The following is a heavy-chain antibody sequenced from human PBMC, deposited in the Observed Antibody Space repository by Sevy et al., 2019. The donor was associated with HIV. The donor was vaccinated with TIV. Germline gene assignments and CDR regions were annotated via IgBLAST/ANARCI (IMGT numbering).Heavy chain of an antibody. Sequence: ASVKVSCKASGFTFASYDIYWVRQATGQGLEWMGWRNTNTGNTGFAQKFQGRVTMTRKTSITTANMERSNLRSEDTAMYYCARVGGWYLRNGMDVWGQGPTVTVSS. CDR2: RNTNTGNT. D-gene: IGHD6-19*01. J-gene: IGHJ6*02. CDR3: ARVGGWYLRNGMDV. V-gene: IGHV1-8*02. CDR1: GFTFASYD.